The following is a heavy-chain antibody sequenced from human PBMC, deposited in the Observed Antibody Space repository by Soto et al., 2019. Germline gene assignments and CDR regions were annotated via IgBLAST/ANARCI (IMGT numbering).Heavy chain of an antibody. CDR3: ARQRITAAGGSFDY. J-gene: IGHJ4*02. CDR1: GGSISSSSYY. Sequence: QPQLQESGPGLVKPSETLSLTCTVSGGSISSSSYYWAWIRQPPGKGLEWIAYISYSGSTHYNPSLKSRVTISVDTSKSQFSLKLRSVTAADTAVYYCARQRITAAGGSFDYWGQGTLVTVSS. V-gene: IGHV4-39*01. D-gene: IGHD6-13*01. CDR2: ISYSGST.